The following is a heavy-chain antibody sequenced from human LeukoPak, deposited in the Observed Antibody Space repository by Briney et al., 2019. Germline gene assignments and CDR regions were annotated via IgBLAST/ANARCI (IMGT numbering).Heavy chain of an antibody. CDR2: IYYSGST. J-gene: IGHJ5*02. CDR1: GCSISSYY. CDR3: AGDKRYYDILTGYFSGPFSWFDP. D-gene: IGHD3-9*01. V-gene: IGHV4-59*01. Sequence: SETLSLTCTVSGCSISSYYLSWIRQPPGKGLEWIGSIYYSGSTNYNPSLKNRVTTSVKTSKNHFSLKLSSVTAADTAVYYCAGDKRYYDILTGYFSGPFSWFDPGARETWSPSPQ.